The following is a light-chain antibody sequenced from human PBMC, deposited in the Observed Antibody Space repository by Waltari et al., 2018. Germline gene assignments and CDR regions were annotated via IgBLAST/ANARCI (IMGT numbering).Light chain of an antibody. CDR2: STN. J-gene: IGLJ1*01. CDR1: SHNNGSTT. Sequence: QSVLTQSPSASGNPGKRVTISCSGRSHNNGSTTLNWYQQLPGTAPKLLIYSTNQRPSWVPDRFSGSKSGTSASLAISGLQSEDEADYYCAAWDDSLNGLYVFVTGTKFTVL. V-gene: IGLV1-44*01. CDR3: AAWDDSLNGLYV.